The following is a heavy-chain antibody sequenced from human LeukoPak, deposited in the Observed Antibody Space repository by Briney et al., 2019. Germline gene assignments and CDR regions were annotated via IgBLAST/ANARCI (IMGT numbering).Heavy chain of an antibody. J-gene: IGHJ2*01. CDR2: IGGGGGST. D-gene: IGHD2-2*01. CDR1: GVTCRSDA. V-gene: IGHV3-23*01. CDR3: ARGIVPTGIRYCYSAL. Sequence: GGALRLSCSAAGVTCRSDAMGCGRQAPGKGLEWVSAIGGGGGSTYYADSVKGRFTISRDNSKDTLYLQVNSLRAEDTAVYYCARGIVPTGIRYCYSALWGRGTLVTTSS.